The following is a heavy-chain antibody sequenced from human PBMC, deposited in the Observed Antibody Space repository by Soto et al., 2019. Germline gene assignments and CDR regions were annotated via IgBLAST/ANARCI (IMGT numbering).Heavy chain of an antibody. CDR1: GDSTRSYY. D-gene: IGHD2-15*01. J-gene: IGHJ6*02. CDR2: ISYTGGT. V-gene: IGHV4-59*01. Sequence: SETLSLTCTVSGDSTRSYYWIWIRQPPGKGLEWIGYISYTGGTHYNRSLKSRVTISADTSKNQFSLKLSSVTTADTALYYCAREGVAAPYYYYGMDVWGQGSTVTVSS. CDR3: AREGVAAPYYYYGMDV.